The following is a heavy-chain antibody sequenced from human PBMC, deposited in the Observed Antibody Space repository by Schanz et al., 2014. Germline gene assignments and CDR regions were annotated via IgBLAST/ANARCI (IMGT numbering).Heavy chain of an antibody. D-gene: IGHD3-16*01. J-gene: IGHJ4*02. V-gene: IGHV4-34*01. CDR2: INNRGST. Sequence: LFKPSETLSLTCAVDGGSFSRYYCSWIRHSPDKGLEWIGEINNRGSTNDNPSLKSRVTIPLDKSKSQFSLTLNAVTAADPAVYYCARDERDLPRYLFGIWGERTLVTVSS. CDR1: GGSFSRYY. CDR3: ARDERDLPRYLFGI.